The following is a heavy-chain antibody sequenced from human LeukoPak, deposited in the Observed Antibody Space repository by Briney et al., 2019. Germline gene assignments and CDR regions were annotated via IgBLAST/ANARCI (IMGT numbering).Heavy chain of an antibody. V-gene: IGHV3-21*01. D-gene: IGHD2-15*01. CDR1: GFTFSSYS. CDR2: ISSSSSYI. Sequence: GGSLRLSCAASGFTFSSYSMNWVRQAPGKGLEWVSSISSSSSYIYYADSVKGRFTISRDNAKNSLYLQMNSLRAEDTAVYYCARGSSVVVAVRNRVDAFDIWGQGTMVTVSS. CDR3: ARGSSVVVAVRNRVDAFDI. J-gene: IGHJ3*02.